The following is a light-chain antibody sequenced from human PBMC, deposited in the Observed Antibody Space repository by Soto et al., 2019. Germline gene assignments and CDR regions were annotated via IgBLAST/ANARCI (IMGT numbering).Light chain of an antibody. Sequence: IGLTQSPATVSFFAGERATLSCRASHSVGSDFAWYQQKPGQAPRLLLYDTSNRATGIPARFSGSGSGTDFTLTISSLEPEDFAVYYCQQRSNWLITFGQGTRLEIK. J-gene: IGKJ5*01. CDR1: HSVGSD. CDR3: QQRSNWLIT. V-gene: IGKV3-11*01. CDR2: DTS.